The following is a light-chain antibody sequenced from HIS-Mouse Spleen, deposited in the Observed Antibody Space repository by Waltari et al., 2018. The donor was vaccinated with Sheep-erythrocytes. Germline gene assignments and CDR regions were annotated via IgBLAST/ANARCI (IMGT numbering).Light chain of an antibody. CDR1: SSDVGGYNY. Sequence: QSAMTQPPSASGSPGQSVTISCTGTSSDVGGYNYVSWYQQHPGKAPKLMVYEVSKRPSGVPDRFSGAKSSTTASLTVSGLQAEDEADYYCSSYAGSNNWVFGGGTKLTVL. CDR2: EVS. V-gene: IGLV2-8*01. CDR3: SSYAGSNNWV. J-gene: IGLJ3*02.